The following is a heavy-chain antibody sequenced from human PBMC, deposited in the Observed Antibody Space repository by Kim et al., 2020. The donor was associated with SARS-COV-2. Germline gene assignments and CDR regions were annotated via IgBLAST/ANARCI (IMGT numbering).Heavy chain of an antibody. CDR2: ILYDGSNK. CDR3: ARDGFSRDSSGVDAFDI. D-gene: IGHD3-22*01. CDR1: GFTFSSYG. V-gene: IGHV3-33*05. J-gene: IGHJ3*02. Sequence: GGSLRLSCAASGFTFSSYGMHWVRQAPGKGLEWVAVILYDGSNKYYADSVKGRFTISRDNSKNTLYLQMNSLRAEDTAVYYCARDGFSRDSSGVDAFDIWGQGTMVTVSS.